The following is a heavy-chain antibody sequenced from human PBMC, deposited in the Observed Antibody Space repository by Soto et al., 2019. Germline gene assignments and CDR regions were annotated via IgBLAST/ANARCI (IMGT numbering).Heavy chain of an antibody. CDR1: GFTFTGYY. J-gene: IGHJ4*02. CDR3: VREVIQLWLQDF. CDR2: INPNSGDT. V-gene: IGHV1-2*02. D-gene: IGHD5-18*01. Sequence: WASVKVSCKASGFTFTGYYMHWVRQAPGQGLEWMGWINPNSGDTKYAQKFQGRVAMTRDTSINTAYMELSRLRYDDTAVYYCVREVIQLWLQDFWGQGTLVTVSS.